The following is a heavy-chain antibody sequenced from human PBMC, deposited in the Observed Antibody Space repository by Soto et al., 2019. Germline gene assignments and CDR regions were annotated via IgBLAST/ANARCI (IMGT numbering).Heavy chain of an antibody. CDR2: IYPGDSDT. Sequence: GESLKISCKGSGYSFTSYWIGWVRQMPVKGLEWMGIIYPGDSDTRYSPSFQGQVTISADKSISTAYLQWSSLKASDTAMYYCARGPTVTPYYYYYGMDVWGQGTTVTVSS. D-gene: IGHD4-17*01. CDR3: ARGPTVTPYYYYYGMDV. CDR1: GYSFTSYW. V-gene: IGHV5-51*01. J-gene: IGHJ6*02.